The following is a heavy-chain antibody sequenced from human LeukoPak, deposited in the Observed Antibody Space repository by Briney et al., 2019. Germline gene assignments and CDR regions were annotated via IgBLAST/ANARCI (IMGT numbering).Heavy chain of an antibody. J-gene: IGHJ6*02. CDR3: ARGSILGYCSGDSCSYGMDV. CDR2: IYYSGST. D-gene: IGHD2-15*01. Sequence: SETLSLTCTVSGGSISSGDYYWSWIRQPPGKGLEWIGYIYYSGSTYYNPSLKSRVTISVNTAKNQFSLKLSSVTAADTAVYYCARGSILGYCSGDSCSYGMDVWGQGTTVTVSS. V-gene: IGHV4-30-4*01. CDR1: GGSISSGDYY.